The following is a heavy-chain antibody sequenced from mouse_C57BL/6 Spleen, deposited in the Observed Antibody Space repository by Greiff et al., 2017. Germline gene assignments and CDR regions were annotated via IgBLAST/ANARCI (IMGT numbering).Heavy chain of an antibody. J-gene: IGHJ1*03. CDR1: GFSLTSYG. CDR3: ARTGTFWYFDV. V-gene: IGHV2-2*01. Sequence: VKLVESGPGLVQPSLSLSITCTVSGFSLTSYGVHWVGQSPGKGLEWLGMIWSGGSTDYSAAFISSLSISKDNSKGQVFYKMNSRQADDTAIYYCARTGTFWYFDVWGTGTTVTVSS. D-gene: IGHD3-3*01. CDR2: IWSGGST.